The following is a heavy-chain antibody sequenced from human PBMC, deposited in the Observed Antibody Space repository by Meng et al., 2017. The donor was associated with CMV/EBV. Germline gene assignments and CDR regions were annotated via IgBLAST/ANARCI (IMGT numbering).Heavy chain of an antibody. J-gene: IGHJ5*02. Sequence: VRLQGAGPGLVRPSATLSLSVTASGGLISIYDWTWIRPPAGKGLVSIARIYTSRSTNYNPSLKSRVTMSVDTFKNQFTLKLSSVTVADTDVYSCAKDLMNCSSTSCANWFDPWGQGTLVTVSS. D-gene: IGHD2-2*01. CDR1: GGLISIYD. CDR3: AKDLMNCSSTSCANWFDP. CDR2: IYTSRST. V-gene: IGHV4-4*07.